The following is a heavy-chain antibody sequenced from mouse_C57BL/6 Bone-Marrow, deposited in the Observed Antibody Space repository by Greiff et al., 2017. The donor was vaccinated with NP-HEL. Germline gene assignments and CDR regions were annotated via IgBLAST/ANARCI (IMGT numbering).Heavy chain of an antibody. CDR3: ARREDGYYFAMDY. J-gene: IGHJ4*01. V-gene: IGHV1-80*01. CDR2: IYPGDGDT. CDR1: GYAFSSYW. Sequence: QVQLKQSGAELVKPGASVKISCKASGYAFSSYWMNWVKQRPGKGLEWIGQIYPGDGDTNYNGKFKGKATLTADKSSSTAYMQLSSLTSEDSAVYVCARREDGYYFAMDYWGQGTSVTVSS. D-gene: IGHD2-3*01.